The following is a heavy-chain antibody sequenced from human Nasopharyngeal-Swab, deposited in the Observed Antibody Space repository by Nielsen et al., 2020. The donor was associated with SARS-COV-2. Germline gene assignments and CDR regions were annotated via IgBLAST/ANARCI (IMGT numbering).Heavy chain of an antibody. V-gene: IGHV1-69*04. CDR3: ARRSYCGGDCYWYFDL. Sequence: TVKVSRKASGGTFSSYAISWVRQAPGQGLEWMGRIIPILGIANYAQKFQGRVTITADKSTSTAYMELSSLRSEDTAVYYCARRSYCGGDCYWYFDLWGRGTLVTVSS. CDR2: IIPILGIA. J-gene: IGHJ2*01. CDR1: GGTFSSYA. D-gene: IGHD2-21*02.